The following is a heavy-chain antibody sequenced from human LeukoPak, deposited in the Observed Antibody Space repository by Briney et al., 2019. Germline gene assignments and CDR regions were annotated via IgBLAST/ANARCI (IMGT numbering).Heavy chain of an antibody. CDR2: IHYTGST. D-gene: IGHD1-26*01. V-gene: IGHV4-59*11. Sequence: SETLSLTCTVSGGSISSHFWSWIRQPPGKGLEWIGYIHYTGSTNYNPSLKSRVTMSVDTSKNQLSLKLSSVTAADTAVYYCARDGYSGSSLFDYWGQGTLVTVSS. CDR3: ARDGYSGSSLFDY. CDR1: GGSISSHF. J-gene: IGHJ4*02.